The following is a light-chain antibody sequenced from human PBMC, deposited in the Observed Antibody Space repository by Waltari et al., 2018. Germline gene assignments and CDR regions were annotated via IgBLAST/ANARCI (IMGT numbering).Light chain of an antibody. Sequence: QSVLTQPASVSGSPGQSITISCTGTSSEVGGYNYSSWYQQHPGKAPKLMIYEVSNRPSGVSNRFSGSKSGNTASLTISGLQAEDEADYYCSSYTSSSTLVFGGGTKLTVL. CDR1: SSEVGGYNY. J-gene: IGLJ2*01. CDR3: SSYTSSSTLV. V-gene: IGLV2-14*01. CDR2: EVS.